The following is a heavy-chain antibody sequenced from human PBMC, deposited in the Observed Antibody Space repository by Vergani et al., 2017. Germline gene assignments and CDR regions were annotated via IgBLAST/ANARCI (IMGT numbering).Heavy chain of an antibody. J-gene: IGHJ6*03. D-gene: IGHD6-25*01. CDR1: GGSISSGDHC. Sequence: QVQLQESGPGVVQPSQTLSLTCAVSGGSISSGDHCWTWLRQRPGKGLEWIGYIFYSGTTYDNPSLRIRLTISVDTSQNQFSLNVRSVTAADTAVYYCARVDTQVPATSNFDYLDGWGKGTTVVVSS. CDR3: ARVDTQVPATSNFDYLDG. CDR2: IFYSGTT. V-gene: IGHV4-31*11.